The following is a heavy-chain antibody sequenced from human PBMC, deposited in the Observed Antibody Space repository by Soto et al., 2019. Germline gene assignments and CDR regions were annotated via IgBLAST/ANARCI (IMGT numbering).Heavy chain of an antibody. J-gene: IGHJ6*02. CDR2: ISGSGGST. D-gene: IGHD2-15*01. CDR1: GFTFSSYA. CDR3: AKDRVVAATPRYYYYVMAV. V-gene: IGHV3-23*01. Sequence: GGSLRLSCAASGFTFSSYAMSWVRQAPGKGLEWVSAISGSGGSTYYADSVKGRFTISRDNSKNTLYLQMNSLRAEDTAVYYCAKDRVVAATPRYYYYVMAVWAQGTTVTVSS.